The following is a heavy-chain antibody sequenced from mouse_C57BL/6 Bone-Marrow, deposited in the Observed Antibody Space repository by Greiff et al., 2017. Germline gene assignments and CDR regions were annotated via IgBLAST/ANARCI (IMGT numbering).Heavy chain of an antibody. D-gene: IGHD2-2*01. CDR3: ARERGYDGGYYFDY. Sequence: EVQRVESGGGLVKPGGSLKLSCAASGFTFSSYAMSWVRQTPEKRLEWVATISDGGSYTYYPDNVKGRFTISRDNAKNNLYLQMSHLKSEDTAMYYCARERGYDGGYYFDYWGQGTTLTVSS. J-gene: IGHJ2*01. CDR1: GFTFSSYA. CDR2: ISDGGSYT. V-gene: IGHV5-4*01.